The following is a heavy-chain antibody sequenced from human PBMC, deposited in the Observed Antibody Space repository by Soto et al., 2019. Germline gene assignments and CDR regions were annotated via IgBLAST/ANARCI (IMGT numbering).Heavy chain of an antibody. CDR1: GFTFSNCA. CDR3: AKAYGGNSDYYFDY. CDR2: ISGSGGST. V-gene: IGHV3-23*01. Sequence: EVQLLESGGGLVQPGGSLRLSCAASGFTFSNCAMSWVRQAPGKGLEWVSAISGSGGSTYYADSVKGRFTISRDNXXNTLYLQMNTLRAEDTAVYYCAKAYGGNSDYYFDYWGQGTLVTVSS. J-gene: IGHJ4*02. D-gene: IGHD2-21*01.